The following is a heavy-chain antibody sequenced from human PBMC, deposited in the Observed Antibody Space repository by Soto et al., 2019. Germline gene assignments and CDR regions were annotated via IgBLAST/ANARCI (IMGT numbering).Heavy chain of an antibody. J-gene: IGHJ5*02. CDR1: GFTFSSYS. CDR3: ARSPYAGDIVVVVAATSWFDP. Sequence: GGSLRLSCAASGFTFSSYSMNWVRQAPGKGLEWVSSISSSSSYIYYADSVKGRFTISRDNAKNSLYLQMNGLRAEDTAVYYCARSPYAGDIVVVVAATSWFDPWGQGTLVTVSS. D-gene: IGHD2-15*01. V-gene: IGHV3-21*01. CDR2: ISSSSSYI.